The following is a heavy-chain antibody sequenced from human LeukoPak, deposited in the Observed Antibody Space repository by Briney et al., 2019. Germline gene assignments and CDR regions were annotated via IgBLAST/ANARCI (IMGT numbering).Heavy chain of an antibody. V-gene: IGHV3-23*01. D-gene: IGHD6-13*01. Sequence: GGSLRLSCAASGFTVSSNYMSWVRQAPGKGLEWVSAISGSGGSTYYADSVKGRFTISRDNSKNTLYLQMNSLRAEDTAVYYCAKDRIAAAGIPHYFDYWGQGTLVTVSS. CDR3: AKDRIAAAGIPHYFDY. CDR2: ISGSGGST. CDR1: GFTVSSNY. J-gene: IGHJ4*02.